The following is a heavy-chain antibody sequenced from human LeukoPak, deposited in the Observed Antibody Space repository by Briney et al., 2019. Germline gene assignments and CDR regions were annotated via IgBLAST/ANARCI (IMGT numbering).Heavy chain of an antibody. J-gene: IGHJ4*02. CDR2: IIPIFGTA. D-gene: IGHD3-9*01. CDR3: ANSADILTGYYS. V-gene: IGHV1-69*13. Sequence: ASVKVSCKASGGTFSSYAISWVRQAPGQGLEWMGGIIPIFGTANYAQKFQGRVTITADESTSTVYMELSSLRSEDTAVYYCANSADILTGYYSWGQGTLVTVSS. CDR1: GGTFSSYA.